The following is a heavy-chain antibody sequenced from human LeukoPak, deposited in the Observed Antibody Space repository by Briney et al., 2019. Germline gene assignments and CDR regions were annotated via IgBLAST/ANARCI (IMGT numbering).Heavy chain of an antibody. Sequence: GGSLRLSCAASGFTFSSYSMNWVRQAPGKGLEWVSYISSSSSTIYYADSVKGRFTISRDNSKNTLYLQMNSLRAEDTAVYYCAKDLYTSAWNRGCYFDYWGQGALVTVSS. CDR3: AKDLYTSAWNRGCYFDY. J-gene: IGHJ4*02. CDR2: ISSSSSTI. D-gene: IGHD6-19*01. CDR1: GFTFSSYS. V-gene: IGHV3-48*01.